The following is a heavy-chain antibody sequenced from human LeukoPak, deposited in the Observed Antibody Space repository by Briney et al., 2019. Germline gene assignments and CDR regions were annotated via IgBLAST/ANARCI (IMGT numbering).Heavy chain of an antibody. V-gene: IGHV1-2*02. D-gene: IGHD4-17*01. J-gene: IGHJ4*02. CDR3: ARDRDGAQGGY. CDR2: INPDSGGT. Sequence: ASVKVSCKASGYTFIDYYIHWVRQAPGQGLEWTGWINPDSGGTNYAQKFQGRVTMTRDTSISTAYLELSSLKSDDTAVYYCARDRDGAQGGYWGQGTLVTVSS. CDR1: GYTFIDYY.